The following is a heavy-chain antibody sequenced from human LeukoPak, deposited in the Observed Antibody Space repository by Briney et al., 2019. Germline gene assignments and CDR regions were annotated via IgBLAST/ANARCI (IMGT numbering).Heavy chain of an antibody. V-gene: IGHV3-23*01. Sequence: PGGSLRLSCAASGFTFSSYGMSWVRQAPGKGLEWVSSISGSGGSTYYADSVKGRFTISRDNSKNTLYLQMNSLRAGDTAVYYCAKNGVYDNSGYYWDFDYWGQGTLVTVSS. CDR1: GFTFSSYG. CDR2: ISGSGGST. CDR3: AKNGVYDNSGYYWDFDY. J-gene: IGHJ4*02. D-gene: IGHD3-22*01.